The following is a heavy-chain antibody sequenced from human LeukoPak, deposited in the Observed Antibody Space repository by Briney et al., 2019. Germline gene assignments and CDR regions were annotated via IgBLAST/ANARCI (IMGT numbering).Heavy chain of an antibody. CDR2: IIPIFGTA. J-gene: IGHJ4*02. Sequence: GASVKVSCKASGGTFSSYAISRVRQAPGQGLEWMGGIIPIFGTANYAQKFQGRVTITADESTSTAYMELSSLRSEDTAVYYCARGMWVQLWLSLSYWGQGTLVTVSS. D-gene: IGHD5-18*01. CDR3: ARGMWVQLWLSLSY. CDR1: GGTFSSYA. V-gene: IGHV1-69*13.